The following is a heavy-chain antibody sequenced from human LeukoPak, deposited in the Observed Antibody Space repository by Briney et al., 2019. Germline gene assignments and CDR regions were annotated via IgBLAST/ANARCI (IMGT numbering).Heavy chain of an antibody. Sequence: GGSLRLSCAASGFTFSSYWMNWVRQAPGKGLEWVANINQDGSAKYYVDSVKGRFTFSRDNAMNSLFLQMNSLRAEDTAVYYCATLTDTNWFDPWGQGTLVTVSS. CDR1: GFTFSSYW. CDR2: INQDGSAK. J-gene: IGHJ5*02. V-gene: IGHV3-7*01. CDR3: ATLTDTNWFDP.